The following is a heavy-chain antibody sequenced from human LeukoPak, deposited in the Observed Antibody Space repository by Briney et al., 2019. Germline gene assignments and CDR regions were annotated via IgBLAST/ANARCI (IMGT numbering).Heavy chain of an antibody. J-gene: IGHJ4*02. CDR1: GGSFSDYF. D-gene: IGHD3-22*01. CDR3: VTYYYGSSAPKRNY. V-gene: IGHV4-34*01. Sequence: PSETLSLTCAVYGGSFSDYFWSWIRQPPGKGLKWIGEISHSGSTTYNPSLRSRVTISGDTSKKQFSLKLSSVTAADTAVYYCVTYYYGSSAPKRNYWGQGILVTVSS. CDR2: ISHSGST.